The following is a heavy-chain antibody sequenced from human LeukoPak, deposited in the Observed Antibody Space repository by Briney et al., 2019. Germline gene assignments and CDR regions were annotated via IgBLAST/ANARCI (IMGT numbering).Heavy chain of an antibody. J-gene: IGHJ6*03. CDR1: GGSISIYY. Sequence: SETLSLTCTVSGGSISIYYWSWIRQPPGKGLEWIGYIYYSGSTNYNPSLKSRVTISVDTSKNQFSLKLSSVTAADTAVYYCAGHYYDSSGYFLHYYYYMDVWGKGTTVTVSS. CDR2: IYYSGST. D-gene: IGHD3-22*01. V-gene: IGHV4-59*01. CDR3: AGHYYDSSGYFLHYYYYMDV.